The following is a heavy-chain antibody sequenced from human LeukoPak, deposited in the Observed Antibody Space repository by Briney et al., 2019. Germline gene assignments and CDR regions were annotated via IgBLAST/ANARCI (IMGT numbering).Heavy chain of an antibody. J-gene: IGHJ2*01. CDR2: INPNSGGT. CDR1: GYTFTGYY. D-gene: IGHD4-17*01. Sequence: ASVKVSCKASGYTFTGYYMHWVRQAPGQGLEWMGWINPNSGGTNYAQKFQGRVTMTRDTSISTAYMELSRLRSDDTAVYYCARSDYGDYWYFDLWGRGTLVTVSS. V-gene: IGHV1-2*02. CDR3: ARSDYGDYWYFDL.